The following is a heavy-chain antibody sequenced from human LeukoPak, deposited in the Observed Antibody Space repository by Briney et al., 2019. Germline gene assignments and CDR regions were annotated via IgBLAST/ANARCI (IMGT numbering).Heavy chain of an antibody. CDR2: IYTSGST. J-gene: IGHJ5*02. V-gene: IGHV4-4*07. CDR1: GGSISSYY. D-gene: IGHD3-3*01. Sequence: SETLSLTCTVSGGSISSYYWSWIRQPAGKGLEWIGRIYTSGSTNYNPSLKSRVTMSVDTSKTQFSLKLSSVTAADTAVYYCARADYDFWSGSRWFDPWGQGTLVTVSS. CDR3: ARADYDFWSGSRWFDP.